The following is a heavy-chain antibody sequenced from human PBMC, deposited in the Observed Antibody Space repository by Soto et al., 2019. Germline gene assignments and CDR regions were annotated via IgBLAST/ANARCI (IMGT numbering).Heavy chain of an antibody. CDR3: ARGLNSGDYAGY. CDR1: GFTFSDYY. Sequence: QVQLVESGGGLVKPGGSLRLSCAASGFTFSDYYMSWIRQAPGKGLEWVSYISSSGSTIYYADSVKGRFTISRDNAKNSLYLKMTTLRAEGKAVYYCARGLNSGDYAGYWGQGTLVTVSS. J-gene: IGHJ4*02. D-gene: IGHD4-17*01. V-gene: IGHV3-11*01. CDR2: ISSSGSTI.